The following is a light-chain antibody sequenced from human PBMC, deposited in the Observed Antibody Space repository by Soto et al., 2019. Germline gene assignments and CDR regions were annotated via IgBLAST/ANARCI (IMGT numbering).Light chain of an antibody. CDR3: SSYAGSNNYV. V-gene: IGLV2-8*01. J-gene: IGLJ1*01. Sequence: QSVLAQPPSASGSPGQSVTISRAGTSSDVGGYDYVSWYQQHPGEAPKLIIYEVSKRPSGVPDRFSGSKFGNTASLTVSGLQAEDEADYYCSSYAGSNNYVFGSGTKVTVL. CDR2: EVS. CDR1: SSDVGGYDY.